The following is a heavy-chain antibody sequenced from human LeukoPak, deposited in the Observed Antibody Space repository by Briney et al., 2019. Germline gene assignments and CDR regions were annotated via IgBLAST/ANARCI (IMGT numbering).Heavy chain of an antibody. D-gene: IGHD2-15*01. Sequence: GGSLRLSCAASGFTFSTYSMTWVRQAPGKGLEWVSSISSGSSYIYYADSLKGRFTISRDNAQNSLYLQMNSLRAEDTAVYYCARGSTHLCSGGSCRPRNYFDYWGQGTLVTVS. CDR3: ARGSTHLCSGGSCRPRNYFDY. V-gene: IGHV3-21*01. J-gene: IGHJ4*02. CDR2: ISSGSSYI. CDR1: GFTFSTYS.